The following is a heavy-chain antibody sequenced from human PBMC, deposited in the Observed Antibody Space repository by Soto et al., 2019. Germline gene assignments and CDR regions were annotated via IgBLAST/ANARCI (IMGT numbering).Heavy chain of an antibody. CDR2: IWYDGSNK. V-gene: IGHV3-33*01. CDR3: ARGWGQWAILDY. Sequence: QVQLVESGGGVVQPGRSLRLSCAASGFTFSSYGMHWVRQAPGKGLEWVAVIWYDGSNKYYADSVKGRFTISRDNSKNTLSLQMNSLRAEDTAVYYCARGWGQWAILDYWGQGTLVTVSS. CDR1: GFTFSSYG. J-gene: IGHJ4*02. D-gene: IGHD6-19*01.